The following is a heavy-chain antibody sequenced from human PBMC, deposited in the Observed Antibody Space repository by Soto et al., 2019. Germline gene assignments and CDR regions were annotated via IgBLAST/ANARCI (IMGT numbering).Heavy chain of an antibody. CDR1: GFTFSSYE. CDR2: ISSSGSTI. Sequence: TGGSLRLSCAASGFTFSSYEMNWVRQAPGKGLEWVSYISSSGSTIYYADSVKGRFTISRDNAKNSLYLQMNSLRAEDTAVYYCARGPMVRGVIMDYWGQGTLVTVSS. D-gene: IGHD3-10*01. J-gene: IGHJ4*02. V-gene: IGHV3-48*03. CDR3: ARGPMVRGVIMDY.